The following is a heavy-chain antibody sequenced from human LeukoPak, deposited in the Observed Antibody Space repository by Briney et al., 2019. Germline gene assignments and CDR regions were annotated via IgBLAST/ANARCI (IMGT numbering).Heavy chain of an antibody. CDR1: GFTFSSYG. D-gene: IGHD1-26*01. Sequence: GRSLRLSCAASGFTFSSYGMHWVRQAPGKGLEWVSFISGNSANIYYIDSVKGRFTVSRDNARNSLYLQMNSLRAEDTAVYYCARDNMGFDYWGQGTLVTVSS. V-gene: IGHV3-21*01. CDR3: ARDNMGFDY. J-gene: IGHJ4*02. CDR2: ISGNSANI.